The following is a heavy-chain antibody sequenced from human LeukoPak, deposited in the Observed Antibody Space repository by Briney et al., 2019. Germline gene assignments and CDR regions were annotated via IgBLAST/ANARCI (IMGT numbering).Heavy chain of an antibody. CDR3: ARHCTSCYNNAFDI. J-gene: IGHJ3*02. V-gene: IGHV5-51*01. CDR2: IYPGDSDT. Sequence: GESLKISCKGSGYSFTSYWIGWVRQMPGKGLEWMGIIYPGDSDTRYSPSFQGQVTISADKSISIAYLQWSSLKASDPAMYYCARHCTSCYNNAFDIWGQGTMVTVSS. D-gene: IGHD2-2*01. CDR1: GYSFTSYW.